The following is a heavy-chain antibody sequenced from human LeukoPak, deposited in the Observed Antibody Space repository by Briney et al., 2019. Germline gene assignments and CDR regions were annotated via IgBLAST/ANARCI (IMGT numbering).Heavy chain of an antibody. D-gene: IGHD1-26*01. CDR1: GGSISGDSYY. J-gene: IGHJ4*02. Sequence: SETLSLTCTVSGGSISGDSYYWGWVRQPPRNGLEWIVSMYYSGSKYYNPSLKTRVPLSVDTSKNQFSRKLTSVNSTDPPVYTCATIVGATKVDDCGQGDLFTASS. CDR2: MYYSGSK. CDR3: ATIVGATKVDD. V-gene: IGHV4-39*01.